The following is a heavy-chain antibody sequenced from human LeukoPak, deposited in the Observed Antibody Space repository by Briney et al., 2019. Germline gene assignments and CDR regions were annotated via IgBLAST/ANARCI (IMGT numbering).Heavy chain of an antibody. CDR3: AKDWAIAVAGFDY. CDR2: ISGSGGST. Sequence: PGGSLRLSCATSGFTFSSYAMSWVRQAPGKGLEWVSAISGSGGSTYYADSVKGRFTISRDDSKNTLYLQMNSLRAEDTAIYYCAKDWAIAVAGFDYWGQGTLVTVSS. J-gene: IGHJ4*02. V-gene: IGHV3-23*01. D-gene: IGHD6-19*01. CDR1: GFTFSSYA.